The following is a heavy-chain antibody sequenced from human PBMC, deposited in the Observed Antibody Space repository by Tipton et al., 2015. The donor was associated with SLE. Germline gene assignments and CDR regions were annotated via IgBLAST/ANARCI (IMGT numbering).Heavy chain of an antibody. CDR1: GGNISSGSYY. D-gene: IGHD3-3*02. J-gene: IGHJ5*02. V-gene: IGHV4-61*02. CDR3: ARHPIFGVVNWFDP. CDR2: IYTSGST. Sequence: LRLSSTVSGGNISSGSYYWSWIRQHAGKGLERIGRIYTSGSTNYNPSLKSRVTISVDTSKNQFSLKLSSVTAADTAVYYCARHPIFGVVNWFDPWGQGTLVTVCS.